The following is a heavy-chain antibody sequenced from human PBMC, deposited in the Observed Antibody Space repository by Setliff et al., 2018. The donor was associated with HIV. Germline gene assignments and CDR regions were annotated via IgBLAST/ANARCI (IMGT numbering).Heavy chain of an antibody. CDR2: ISSTGTYI. Sequence: PGGSLRLSCAASGFNFSSHTMNWIRQAPGKGLEWVSSISSTGTYIYYADSMKGRFTISRDNAKNSLYLQMNSLRADDTAVYYCAKDGVDHGGQWKYYYDYLGQGTLVTVSS. CDR3: AKDGVDHGGQWKYYYDY. CDR1: GFNFSSHT. D-gene: IGHD1-1*01. V-gene: IGHV3-21*01. J-gene: IGHJ4*02.